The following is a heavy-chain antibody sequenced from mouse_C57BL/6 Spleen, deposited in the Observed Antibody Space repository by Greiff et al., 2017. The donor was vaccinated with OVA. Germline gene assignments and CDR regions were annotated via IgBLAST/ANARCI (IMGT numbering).Heavy chain of an antibody. CDR2: IYPRSGNT. CDR1: GYTFTSYG. Sequence: VQGVESGAELARPGASVKLSCKASGYTFTSYGISWVKQRTGQGLEWIGEIYPRSGNTNYNEKFKGKATLTADKSSSTAYLELRSLTSEGSAVYFGARRADYGGAHYAMDYWGQGTSVTVSS. V-gene: IGHV1-81*01. D-gene: IGHD2-4*01. J-gene: IGHJ4*01. CDR3: ARRADYGGAHYAMDY.